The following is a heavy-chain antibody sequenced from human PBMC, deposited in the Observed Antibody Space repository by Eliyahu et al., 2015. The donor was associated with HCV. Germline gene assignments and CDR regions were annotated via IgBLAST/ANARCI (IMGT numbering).Heavy chain of an antibody. CDR2: ISSSGTTI. J-gene: IGHJ6*02. V-gene: IGHV3-48*03. CDR1: GFSFSSYE. CDR3: ARDFRNDLFGNINYYYYYGMDV. Sequence: EVHLVESGGGLVQPGXSLRXXXAASGFSFSSYEMNWVRQAPGKGLEWLSYISSSGTTIYYGDSVRGRFTISRDNAKNSLFLQMNSLRVEDTAVYYCARDFRNDLFGNINYYYYYGMDVWGQGTTV. D-gene: IGHD3-10*02.